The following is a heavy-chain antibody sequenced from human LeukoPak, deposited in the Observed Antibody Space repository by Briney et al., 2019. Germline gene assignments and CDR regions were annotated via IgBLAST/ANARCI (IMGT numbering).Heavy chain of an antibody. CDR3: ARGRIAVAGYSHFDY. V-gene: IGHV1-69*13. CDR2: IIPTFGTA. D-gene: IGHD6-19*01. Sequence: GASVKVSCKASGGTFSSYAISWVRQAPGQGLEWMGGIIPTFGTANYAQKFQGRVTITADESTSTAYMELSSLRSEDTAVYYCARGRIAVAGYSHFDYWGQGTLVTVSS. J-gene: IGHJ4*02. CDR1: GGTFSSYA.